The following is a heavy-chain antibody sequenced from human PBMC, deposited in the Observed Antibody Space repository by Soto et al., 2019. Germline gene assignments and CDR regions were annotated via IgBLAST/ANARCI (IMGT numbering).Heavy chain of an antibody. CDR2: ISSSSSTI. Sequence: EVQLVESGGGLVQPGGSLRLSCAASGFTFSSYSMNWVRQAPGKGLEWVSYISSSSSTIYYADSVTGRFPISRDNAKNSLYLQMNCLRADDTAVYYCARADSGYAHGYYYYGMDVWGQGTTVTV. D-gene: IGHD5-12*01. CDR3: ARADSGYAHGYYYYGMDV. V-gene: IGHV3-48*01. J-gene: IGHJ6*02. CDR1: GFTFSSYS.